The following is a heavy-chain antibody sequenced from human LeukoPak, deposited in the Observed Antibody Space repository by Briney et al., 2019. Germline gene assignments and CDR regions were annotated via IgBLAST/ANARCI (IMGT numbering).Heavy chain of an antibody. CDR1: GGSISSGNFY. V-gene: IGHV4-61*02. CDR3: ARRGVSPLGAFDI. CDR2: IYTSGST. Sequence: SETLSLTCTVSGGSISSGNFYWSWIRQPAGKGLEWIGRIYTSGSTDYNPSLKSRVTISVDTSKNQFSLRLSSVTAADTAMYYCARRGVSPLGAFDIWGQGTMVTISS. D-gene: IGHD7-27*01. J-gene: IGHJ3*02.